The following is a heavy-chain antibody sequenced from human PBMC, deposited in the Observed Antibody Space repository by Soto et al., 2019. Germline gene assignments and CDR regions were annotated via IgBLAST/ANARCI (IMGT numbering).Heavy chain of an antibody. CDR1: GFTFSSYD. CDR2: IGTAGDT. J-gene: IGHJ6*02. V-gene: IGHV3-13*01. Sequence: GGSLRLSCAASGFTFSSYDMHWVRQATGKGLEWVSAIGTAGDTYYPGSVKGRFTISRENAKNSLYLQMNSLRAGDTAVYYCARGSQTINYYYGMDVWGQGTTVNVSS. CDR3: ARGSQTINYYYGMDV.